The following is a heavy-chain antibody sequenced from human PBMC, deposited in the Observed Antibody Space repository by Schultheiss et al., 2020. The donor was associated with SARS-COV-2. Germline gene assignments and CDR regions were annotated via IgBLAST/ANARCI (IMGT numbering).Heavy chain of an antibody. J-gene: IGHJ5*02. CDR2: IDSSGST. CDR1: SGSINSGDNY. Sequence: LRLSCTVSSGSINSGDNYWSWIRQHPGKGLEWIGYIDSSGSTFYNPSLWSRVTISADTSKNQFSLQLTSVTAADTAVYYCARSDTSLSRGLLFDPWGQGTLVTVSS. V-gene: IGHV4-31*03. CDR3: ARSDTSLSRGLLFDP. D-gene: IGHD5-18*01.